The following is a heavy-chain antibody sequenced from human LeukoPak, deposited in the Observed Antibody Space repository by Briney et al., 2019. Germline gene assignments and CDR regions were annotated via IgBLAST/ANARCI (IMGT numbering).Heavy chain of an antibody. CDR1: GYTFTSYG. CDR3: ARVETYYYDSSGYYKGFYYYYYMDV. CDR2: ISAYNGNT. Sequence: ASVKVSCKASGYTFTSYGISWVRQAPGQGLEWMGWISAYNGNTNYAQKLQGRVTMTTDTSTSTAYMELRSLRSDDTAVYYCARVETYYYDSSGYYKGFYYYYYMDVWGKGTTVAISS. J-gene: IGHJ6*03. D-gene: IGHD3-22*01. V-gene: IGHV1-18*01.